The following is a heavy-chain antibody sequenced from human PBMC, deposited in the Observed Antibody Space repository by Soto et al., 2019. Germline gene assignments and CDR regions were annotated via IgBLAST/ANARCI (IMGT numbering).Heavy chain of an antibody. Sequence: ASVKVSCKASGYTFTGYYMHWVRQAPGQGLEWMGWINPNSGGTNYARKFQGWVTMTRDTSISTAYMELSRLRSDDTAVYYCARRAAYCSSTSCYTGIPYYYGMDVWGQGTTVTVSS. CDR2: INPNSGGT. V-gene: IGHV1-2*04. D-gene: IGHD2-2*02. CDR3: ARRAAYCSSTSCYTGIPYYYGMDV. CDR1: GYTFTGYY. J-gene: IGHJ6*02.